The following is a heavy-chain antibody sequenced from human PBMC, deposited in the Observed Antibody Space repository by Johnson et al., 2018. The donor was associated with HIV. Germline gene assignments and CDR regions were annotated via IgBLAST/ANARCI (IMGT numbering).Heavy chain of an antibody. Sequence: VQLVESGGGLVQPGGSLRLSCAASGFTVSSNYMSWVRQAPGKGLEWVGRIKSKTDGGTTDYAAPVKGRFTISRDDSKNTLYLQINSLKTDDTGVYYCSREVYQMTAFDIWGQGTMVTVSS. D-gene: IGHD2-2*01. CDR2: IKSKTDGGTT. CDR1: GFTVSSNY. J-gene: IGHJ3*02. CDR3: SREVYQMTAFDI. V-gene: IGHV3-15*01.